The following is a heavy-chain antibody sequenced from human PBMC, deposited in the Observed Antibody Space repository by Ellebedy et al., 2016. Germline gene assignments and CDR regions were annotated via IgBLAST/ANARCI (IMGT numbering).Heavy chain of an antibody. J-gene: IGHJ4*02. V-gene: IGHV3-30*18. CDR2: ISYDGSNK. D-gene: IGHD6-19*01. Sequence: GESLKISXAASGFTFSSYGMHWVRQAPGKGLEWVAVISYDGSNKYYADSVKGRFTISRDNSKNTLYLQMNSLRAEDTAVYYCAKAPYSSGWSHERGGYFDYWGQGTLVTVSS. CDR3: AKAPYSSGWSHERGGYFDY. CDR1: GFTFSSYG.